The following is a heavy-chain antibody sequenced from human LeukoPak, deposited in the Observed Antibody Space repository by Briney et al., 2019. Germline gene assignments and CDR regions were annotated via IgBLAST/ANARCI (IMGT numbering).Heavy chain of an antibody. D-gene: IGHD3-10*01. CDR1: GYTFSNYG. CDR2: ISTYDGAT. Sequence: ASVKVSCKASGYTFSNYGISWVRQAPGQGPEWMGWISTYDGATYYLQRLQGRVTITTDTSTSKAYMELRSLRSDDTAVYYCARASYYGSGSYYALRFDPWGQGTLVTVSS. J-gene: IGHJ5*02. CDR3: ARASYYGSGSYYALRFDP. V-gene: IGHV1-18*01.